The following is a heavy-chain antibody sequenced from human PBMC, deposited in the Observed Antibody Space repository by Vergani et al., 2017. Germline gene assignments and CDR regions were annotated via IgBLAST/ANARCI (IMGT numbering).Heavy chain of an antibody. CDR1: GGSISSSSYY. CDR3: ARNQVGYYYGSGSYYKDNWFDP. CDR2: IYYSGST. D-gene: IGHD3-10*01. Sequence: QLQLQESGPGLVKPSETLSLTCTVSGGSISSSSYYWGWIRQPPGKGLEWIGSIYYSGSTYYNPSLKSRVTISVDTSKNQFSLKLSSVTAADTAVYYGARNQVGYYYGSGSYYKDNWFDPWGQGTLVTVSS. J-gene: IGHJ5*02. V-gene: IGHV4-39*01.